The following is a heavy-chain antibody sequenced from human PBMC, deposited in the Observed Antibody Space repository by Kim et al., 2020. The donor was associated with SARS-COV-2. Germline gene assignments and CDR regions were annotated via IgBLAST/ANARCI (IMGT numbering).Heavy chain of an antibody. CDR2: ISAYNGNT. CDR3: ARSSNYDILTSGGYFDL. J-gene: IGHJ2*01. V-gene: IGHV1-18*01. D-gene: IGHD3-9*01. Sequence: ASVKVSCKASGYTFTSYGISWVRQAPGQGLEWMGWISAYNGNTNYAQKLQGRVTMTTDTSTSTAYMELRSLRSDDTAVYYCARSSNYDILTSGGYFDLWGRGTLVTVSS. CDR1: GYTFTSYG.